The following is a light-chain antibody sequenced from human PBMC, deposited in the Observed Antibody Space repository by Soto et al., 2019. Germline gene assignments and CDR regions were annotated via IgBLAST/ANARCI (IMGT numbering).Light chain of an antibody. V-gene: IGKV3-15*01. CDR3: QHYNNWPLT. CDR1: QSVSH. J-gene: IGKJ5*01. CDR2: GAS. Sequence: EIVLTQSPATLSVSPGERATLSCRASQSVSHLAWYQQKPGQAPSLLFDGASARAAGVPARFSVSGSGTDFTLTISSLQSEDFAVYYCQHYNNWPLTFGQGTRLEIK.